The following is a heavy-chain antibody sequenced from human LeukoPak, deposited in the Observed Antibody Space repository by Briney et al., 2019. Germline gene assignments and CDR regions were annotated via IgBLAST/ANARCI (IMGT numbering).Heavy chain of an antibody. D-gene: IGHD5-12*01. CDR1: GGSVSSGSYY. J-gene: IGHJ4*02. V-gene: IGHV4-61*01. CDR3: ARENYSGYSPYYFDY. Sequence: SETLSLTCTVSGGSVSSGSYYWSWIRQPPGKGLEWIGYIYYSGSTNYSPSLKSRDTISVDTSKNQFSLKLTSVTAADTAVYYCARENYSGYSPYYFDYWGQGTLVTVSS. CDR2: IYYSGST.